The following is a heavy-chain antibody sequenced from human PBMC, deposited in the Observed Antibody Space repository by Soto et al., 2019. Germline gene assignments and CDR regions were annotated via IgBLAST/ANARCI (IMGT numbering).Heavy chain of an antibody. CDR1: GFTFSSYD. J-gene: IGHJ4*02. D-gene: IGHD5-12*01. V-gene: IGHV3-13*01. CDR3: ARAGMATTYDY. CDR2: IGTAGDT. Sequence: GGSLRLSCAASGFTFSSYDMHWVRQATGKGLEWVSAIGTAGDTYYPGSVKGRFTISRENAKNSLYLQMNSLRAEDTAVYYCARAGMATTYDYWGQGTLVTVSS.